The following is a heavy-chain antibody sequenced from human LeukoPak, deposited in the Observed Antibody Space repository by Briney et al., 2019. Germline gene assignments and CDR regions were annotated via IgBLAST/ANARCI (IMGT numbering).Heavy chain of an antibody. Sequence: SETLSLTCTVSGGSISSSSYYWGWIRQPPGKGLEWIGSIYYSGSTYYNPSLKSRVTISVDTSKNQFSLKLSSVTAADTAVYYCAGYAIAAAAPSYWGQGTLVTVSS. CDR2: IYYSGST. D-gene: IGHD6-13*01. V-gene: IGHV4-39*01. CDR1: GGSISSSSYY. J-gene: IGHJ4*02. CDR3: AGYAIAAAAPSY.